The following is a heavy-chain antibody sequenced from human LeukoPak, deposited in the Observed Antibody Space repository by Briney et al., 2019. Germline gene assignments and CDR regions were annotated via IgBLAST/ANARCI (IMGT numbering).Heavy chain of an antibody. CDR2: ISSSSSTI. CDR1: GFTFSSYS. Sequence: PGGSLRLSCAASGFTFSSYSMNWVRQAPGKGLEWVSYISSSSSTIYYADSVKGRFTISRDNAKNSLYLQMNSLRAEDTAVYYCARGGRNVLLWFGELRGYYMDVWGKGTTVTVSS. V-gene: IGHV3-48*04. CDR3: ARGGRNVLLWFGELRGYYMDV. J-gene: IGHJ6*03. D-gene: IGHD3-10*01.